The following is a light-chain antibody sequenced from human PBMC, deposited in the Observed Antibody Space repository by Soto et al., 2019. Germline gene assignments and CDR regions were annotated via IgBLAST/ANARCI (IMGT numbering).Light chain of an antibody. J-gene: IGLJ2*01. V-gene: IGLV2-11*01. CDR1: SSDVGGYNC. Sequence: QSVLTQPRSVSGSPGQSVTISCTGTSSDVGGYNCVSWYQQHPGKAPKLMIYDVNKRPSGVPDRFSGSKSGNTASLTISGLQAEDEADYYCCSYAGTYTFVVFGGGTKVTVL. CDR2: DVN. CDR3: CSYAGTYTFVV.